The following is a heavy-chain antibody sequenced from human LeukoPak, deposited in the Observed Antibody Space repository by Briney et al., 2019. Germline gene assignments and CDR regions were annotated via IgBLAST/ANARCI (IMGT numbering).Heavy chain of an antibody. D-gene: IGHD1-26*01. CDR3: ARAPGATDLGGWFDP. J-gene: IGHJ5*02. Sequence: SQTLSLTCTVSGGSISSGDYYWSWIRQPPGKGLEWIGYIYYSGSTYYNPSLKSRVTISVDTSKNQFSLKLSSVTAADTAVYYCARAPGATDLGGWFDPWGQGTLSPSPQ. CDR1: GGSISSGDYY. CDR2: IYYSGST. V-gene: IGHV4-30-4*01.